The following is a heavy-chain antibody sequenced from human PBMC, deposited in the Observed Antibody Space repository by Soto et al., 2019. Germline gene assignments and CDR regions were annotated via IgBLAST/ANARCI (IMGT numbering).Heavy chain of an antibody. V-gene: IGHV3-23*01. CDR3: AKDLRGIYDYVWGSYPEGSR. D-gene: IGHD3-16*02. CDR1: GFTFSSYA. Sequence: EVQLLESGGGLVQPGGSLRLSCAASGFTFSSYAMSWVRQAPGKGLEWVSAISGSGGSTYYADSVKGRFTISRDNSKNTLYQQMSSLRAEDTAVYYCAKDLRGIYDYVWGSYPEGSRWGQGTLVTVSS. CDR2: ISGSGGST. J-gene: IGHJ4*02.